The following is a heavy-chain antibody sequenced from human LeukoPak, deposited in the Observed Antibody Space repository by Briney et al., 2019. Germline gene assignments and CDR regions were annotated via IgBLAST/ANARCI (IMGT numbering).Heavy chain of an antibody. CDR2: IKQDGSEK. Sequence: PGGSLRLSCAASGFTFSSYWMSWVRQAPGKGLEWVANIKQDGSEKYYVDSVKGRFTISRDNAKNSLYLQMNSLRAEDTAVYYCAREGSSGREGDDYWGQGTLVTVSS. CDR1: GFTFSSYW. V-gene: IGHV3-7*01. D-gene: IGHD3-22*01. CDR3: AREGSSGREGDDY. J-gene: IGHJ4*02.